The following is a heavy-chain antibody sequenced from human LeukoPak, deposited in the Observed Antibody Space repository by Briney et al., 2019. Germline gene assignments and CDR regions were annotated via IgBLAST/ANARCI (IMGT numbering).Heavy chain of an antibody. Sequence: GGSLRLSCAASGLTFSSYSMNWVRQAPGKGLEWVSSISGSSSYIYYADSVKGRFTISGDNAKNSLYLQMNSLRAEDTAMYYCARGLWFGELGFDYWGQGTLVTVSS. D-gene: IGHD3-10*01. J-gene: IGHJ4*02. CDR3: ARGLWFGELGFDY. CDR1: GLTFSSYS. CDR2: ISGSSSYI. V-gene: IGHV3-21*01.